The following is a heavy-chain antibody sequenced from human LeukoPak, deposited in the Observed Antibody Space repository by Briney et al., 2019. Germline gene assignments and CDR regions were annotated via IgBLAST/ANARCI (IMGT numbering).Heavy chain of an antibody. V-gene: IGHV3-53*01. CDR1: GFTFCSYW. J-gene: IGHJ4*02. Sequence: RGGSLRLSCAASGFTFCSYWTHWVRQAPGKGLVWVSVIYTGSDTYYADSVRGRFTISRDNSKNTVNLQMNSLRAEDTALYYCAGGQMFTSGGFDDWGQGTLVTVSS. CDR3: AGGQMFTSGGFDD. D-gene: IGHD6-19*01. CDR2: IYTGSDT.